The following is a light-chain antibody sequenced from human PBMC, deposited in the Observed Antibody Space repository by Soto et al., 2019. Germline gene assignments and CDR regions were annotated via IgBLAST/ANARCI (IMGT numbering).Light chain of an antibody. CDR3: CSYSGSGTYV. CDR1: SSDVGSYNL. CDR2: EGS. J-gene: IGLJ1*01. Sequence: ALAQPASVSGSPGQSITISCTGTSSDVGSYNLVSWYQQHPGKAPKLMIYEGSKRPSGVSNRFSGSKSGNTASLTISGLQAEDEADYYCCSYSGSGTYVFGTGTKVTVL. V-gene: IGLV2-23*01.